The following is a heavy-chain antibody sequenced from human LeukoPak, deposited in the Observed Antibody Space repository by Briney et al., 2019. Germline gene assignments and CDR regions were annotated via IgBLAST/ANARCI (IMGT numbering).Heavy chain of an antibody. J-gene: IGHJ6*02. Sequence: SETLSLTCTVSGGSVNSVSYYWSWIRQPPGKGLEWIGYIYYSGSTNYNPSLKSRVTISVDTSKNQFSLKLSSVTAADTAVYYCARVDRYYYYGMDVWGQGTTVTVSS. CDR2: IYYSGST. CDR1: GGSVNSVSYY. V-gene: IGHV4-61*01. CDR3: ARVDRYYYYGMDV.